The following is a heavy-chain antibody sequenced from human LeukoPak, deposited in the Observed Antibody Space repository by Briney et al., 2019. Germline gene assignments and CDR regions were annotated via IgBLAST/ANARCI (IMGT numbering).Heavy chain of an antibody. Sequence: GGSLRLSCAASGFTFTTYAMHWVRQAPGKGLEWVAVISYDGNNQYYADSVTGRFTISRDDPKNTLYLQMNSLRPDDTAVYYCARGLDQTENYWGQGTLVTVSS. CDR1: GFTFTTYA. J-gene: IGHJ4*02. CDR2: ISYDGNNQ. D-gene: IGHD2-2*01. CDR3: ARGLDQTENY. V-gene: IGHV3-30*04.